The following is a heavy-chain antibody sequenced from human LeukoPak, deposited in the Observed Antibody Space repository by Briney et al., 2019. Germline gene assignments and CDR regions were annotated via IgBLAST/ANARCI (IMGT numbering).Heavy chain of an antibody. CDR1: GYTFTSYD. Sequence: ASVKVSCKASGYTFTSYDINWVRQATGQGLEWMGWMNPNSGNTGYAQKFQGRVTITRNTSISTAYMELSSLRSEDTAVYYCARHPRLYYYDSSGSRGSTWGQGTLVTVSS. V-gene: IGHV1-8*03. J-gene: IGHJ4*02. CDR3: ARHPRLYYYDSSGSRGST. D-gene: IGHD3-22*01. CDR2: MNPNSGNT.